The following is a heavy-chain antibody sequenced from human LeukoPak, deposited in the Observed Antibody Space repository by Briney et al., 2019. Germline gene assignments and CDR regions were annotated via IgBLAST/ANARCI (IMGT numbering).Heavy chain of an antibody. V-gene: IGHV3-73*01. J-gene: IGHJ6*02. Sequence: QTGGSLRLSCAASGFTFSGSAMHWVRQASGKGLEWVGRIRSKANSYATAYAASVKGRFTISRDDSKNTAYLQMNSLKTEDTAVYYCTTPVHYYGMDVWGQGTTVTVSS. CDR1: GFTFSGSA. CDR2: IRSKANSYAT. CDR3: TTPVHYYGMDV.